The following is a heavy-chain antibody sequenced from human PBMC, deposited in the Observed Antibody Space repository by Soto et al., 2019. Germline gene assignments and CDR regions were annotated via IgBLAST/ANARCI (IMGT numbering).Heavy chain of an antibody. CDR3: ARDRWTGTIYYYGMGV. CDR2: ISTSSTYI. CDR1: GFTFSSYA. D-gene: IGHD1-7*01. Sequence: ASLRLSCAASGFTFSSYAMSWVREAAGKGLEWVSSISTSSTYIYYADSVNGRFTISRDNAKNSMYLQMNSLRAEDTAVYYCARDRWTGTIYYYGMGVWGQGTTVTVSS. V-gene: IGHV3-21*01. J-gene: IGHJ6*02.